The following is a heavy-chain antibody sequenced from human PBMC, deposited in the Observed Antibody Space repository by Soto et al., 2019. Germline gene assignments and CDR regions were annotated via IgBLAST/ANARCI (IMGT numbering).Heavy chain of an antibody. D-gene: IGHD5-18*01. V-gene: IGHV3-23*01. CDR2: ISGSGGST. Sequence: PVGSRRLSCAASGFTFSSYAMSWVRQAPGKGLEWVSAISGSGGSTYYADSVKGRFTISRDNSKNTLYLQMTRLRAEDTAVYYCAKDNPGTAIVTDYNWFDPWGQGTLVTVSS. CDR1: GFTFSSYA. J-gene: IGHJ5*02. CDR3: AKDNPGTAIVTDYNWFDP.